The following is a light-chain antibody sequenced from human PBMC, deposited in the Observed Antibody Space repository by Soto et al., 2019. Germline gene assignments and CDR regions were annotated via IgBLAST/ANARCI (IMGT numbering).Light chain of an antibody. J-gene: IGLJ1*01. CDR1: SSDIGGYNS. CDR3: SSYAGSNNFV. V-gene: IGLV2-8*01. Sequence: QSVLTQSPSASGSPGQSVTISCTGTSSDIGGYNSVSWYQQHPGKAPKVMIYDVTKRPSGVPDRFSGSKSSNTASLTVSGLQAEDEADYYCSSYAGSNNFVFXTGTKVTVL. CDR2: DVT.